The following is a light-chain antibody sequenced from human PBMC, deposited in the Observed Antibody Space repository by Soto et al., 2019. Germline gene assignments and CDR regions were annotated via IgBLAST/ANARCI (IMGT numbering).Light chain of an antibody. V-gene: IGKV3-20*01. Sequence: EIVLTQSPGTLSLSPGEGATLSCRASQSISRLYLSWYQQKPGQPPRLLIYDGSTRATGIPDRFSSSGSGTDFTLTISKLEPGDFAVYYCQQYDTSDTWTFGQGTKVEIK. CDR2: DGS. J-gene: IGKJ1*01. CDR3: QQYDTSDTWT. CDR1: QSISRLY.